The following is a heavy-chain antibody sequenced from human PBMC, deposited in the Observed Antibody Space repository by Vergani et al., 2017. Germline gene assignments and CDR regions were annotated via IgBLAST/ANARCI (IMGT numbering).Heavy chain of an antibody. CDR3: AKDIGVGQWELLFDY. J-gene: IGHJ4*02. CDR2: ISWNSGSI. CDR1: GFTFDDYA. Sequence: EVQLVESGGGLVQPGMSLRLSCAASGFTFDDYAMHWVRQAPGEGLEWVSGISWNSGSIGYADSVKGRFTISRDNAKNSLYLQMNSLRAEDTALYYCAKDIGVGQWELLFDYWGQGTLVTVAS. V-gene: IGHV3-9*01. D-gene: IGHD1-26*01.